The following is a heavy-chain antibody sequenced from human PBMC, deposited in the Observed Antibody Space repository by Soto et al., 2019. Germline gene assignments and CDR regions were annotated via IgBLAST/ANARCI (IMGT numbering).Heavy chain of an antibody. Sequence: QVQLVQSGAEVKKPGASVKVSCKTSGYTFTSYGISWVRQAPGQGLEWMGWISAYNGNTNYAQKLQGRVTMTTDTSTSTAYMELRSLRSDDTAVYYCARSIAVARTGTLNWFDPWGQGTLVTVSS. CDR1: GYTFTSYG. CDR2: ISAYNGNT. V-gene: IGHV1-18*04. J-gene: IGHJ5*02. D-gene: IGHD6-19*01. CDR3: ARSIAVARTGTLNWFDP.